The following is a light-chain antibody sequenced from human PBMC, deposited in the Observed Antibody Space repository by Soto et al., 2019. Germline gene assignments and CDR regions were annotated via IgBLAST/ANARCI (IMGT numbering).Light chain of an antibody. CDR1: SSSIAGNT. CDR2: SDN. CDR3: ATWADSLKTYV. Sequence: QAVVTQPPSASGTPGQRVTISCSGSSSSIAGNTVNWFQQLPGTAPKLLIYSDNHRPSGVPDRFSGSKSGTSASLAISGLQSEDEADYYCATWADSLKTYVFGAGTKLTVL. V-gene: IGLV1-44*01. J-gene: IGLJ1*01.